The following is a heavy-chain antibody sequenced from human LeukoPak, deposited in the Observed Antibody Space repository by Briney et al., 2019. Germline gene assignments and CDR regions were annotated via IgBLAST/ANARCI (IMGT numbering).Heavy chain of an antibody. Sequence: GGSLRLSCAVSGFTFSTYAMDWVRQAPGKGLEWVAVISSDGSNKYYADSVKGRFTISRDISKNTLYLQMNSLRAEDTALYYCAKDGADGYYYYYYMDVWGKGTTVTISS. V-gene: IGHV3-30*18. CDR3: AKDGADGYYYYYYMDV. CDR2: ISSDGSNK. CDR1: GFTFSTYA. D-gene: IGHD1-26*01. J-gene: IGHJ6*03.